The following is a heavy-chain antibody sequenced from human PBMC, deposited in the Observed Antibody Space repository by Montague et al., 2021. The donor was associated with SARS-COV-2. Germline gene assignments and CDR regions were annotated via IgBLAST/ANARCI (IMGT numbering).Heavy chain of an antibody. D-gene: IGHD1-26*01. V-gene: IGHV4-4*02. Sequence: SETLSLTCTVSGGGSISSSHCWSWVRQPPGKGLVWNGEIYHDGSTNYNPSLKSRLTISVDKPKNQFSLKLSSATAAATAVYYCARFTPTGSGCYDIFDYWGQGTLVTVSS. CDR3: ARFTPTGSGCYDIFDY. J-gene: IGHJ4*02. CDR2: IYHDGST. CDR1: GGGSISSSHC.